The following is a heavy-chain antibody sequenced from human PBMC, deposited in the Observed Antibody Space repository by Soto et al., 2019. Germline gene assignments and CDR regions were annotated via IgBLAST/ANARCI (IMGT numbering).Heavy chain of an antibody. CDR1: GVTFSSYE. J-gene: IGHJ3*02. Sequence: EVQLVESGGGLVQPGGSMKVSCAASGVTFSSYEVNWVRQAPGKGLEWVSSISGSGASKYYAESVKGRFTISRDNAQNSVNLQRNSERAEDTFIFYGTFLGFGDSHVEPFDTGAKGTMVTVSS. CDR3: TFLGFGDSHVEPFDT. V-gene: IGHV3-48*03. CDR2: ISGSGASK. D-gene: IGHD3-10*01.